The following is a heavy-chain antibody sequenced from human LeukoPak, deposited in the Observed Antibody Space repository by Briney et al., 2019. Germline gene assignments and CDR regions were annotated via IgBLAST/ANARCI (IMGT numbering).Heavy chain of an antibody. D-gene: IGHD4-17*01. J-gene: IGHJ4*02. Sequence: PGGSLRLSCAASGFTFSNAWMSWVRQAPGKGLEWVGRIKSKTDGGTTDYAAPVKGRFTISRDDSKNTLYLQMNSLRAEDTAVYYCAKDPVHEAPSDYWGQGTLVTVSS. CDR3: AKDPVHEAPSDY. V-gene: IGHV3-15*01. CDR1: GFTFSNAW. CDR2: IKSKTDGGTT.